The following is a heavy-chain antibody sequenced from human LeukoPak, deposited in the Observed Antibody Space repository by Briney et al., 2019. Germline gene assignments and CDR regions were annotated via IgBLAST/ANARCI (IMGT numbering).Heavy chain of an antibody. D-gene: IGHD2-2*01. J-gene: IGHJ5*02. CDR2: IIPIFGTA. Sequence: ASVKVSCKASGGTFSSYAISRVRQAPGQGLEWMGGIIPIFGTANYAQKFQGRVTITADESTSTAYMELSSLRSEDTAVYYCARGDQYQLLSVPRFDPWGQGTPVTVSS. V-gene: IGHV1-69*01. CDR1: GGTFSSYA. CDR3: ARGDQYQLLSVPRFDP.